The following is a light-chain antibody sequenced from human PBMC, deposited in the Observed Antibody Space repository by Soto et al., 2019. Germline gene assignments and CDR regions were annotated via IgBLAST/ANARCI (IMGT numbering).Light chain of an antibody. Sequence: EIVMTQSPATLSVSPGERATLSCRASQSVSSNLAWYQQKPGQAPRLLIYGASTRATGIPARFSGSGSGTEFTLTISSLQSEDFAVYYCQQYNNWPRRTFGRGTKLEIK. CDR1: QSVSSN. CDR2: GAS. J-gene: IGKJ2*01. CDR3: QQYNNWPRRT. V-gene: IGKV3-15*01.